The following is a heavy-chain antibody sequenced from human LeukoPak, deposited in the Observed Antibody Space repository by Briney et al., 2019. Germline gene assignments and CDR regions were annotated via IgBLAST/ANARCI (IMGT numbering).Heavy chain of an antibody. J-gene: IGHJ4*02. CDR2: INWNGGST. V-gene: IGHV3-20*04. D-gene: IGHD6-19*01. Sequence: GGSLRLSCAASGFTFDDYGMSWVRQAPGKGLEWVSGINWNGGSTGYADSVKGRFTISRDNAKNSLYLQMNSLRAEDTAVYYCARDPWRGYSSGWYFDYWGQGTLITVSS. CDR1: GFTFDDYG. CDR3: ARDPWRGYSSGWYFDY.